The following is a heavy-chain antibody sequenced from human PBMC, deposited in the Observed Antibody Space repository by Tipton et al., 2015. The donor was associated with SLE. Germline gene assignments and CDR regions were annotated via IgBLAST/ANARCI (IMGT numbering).Heavy chain of an antibody. D-gene: IGHD4-23*01. CDR3: AREGYGGKNGDV. J-gene: IGHJ6*04. Sequence: TLSLTCTVSGGSISNGGYYWTWIRQHPGKGLEWIGYIYYSGSTNYNPSLKSRVTISVDTSKNQFSLKLSSVTAADTAVYYCAREGYGGKNGDVWGKGTTVTVSS. V-gene: IGHV4-31*03. CDR2: IYYSGST. CDR1: GGSISNGGYY.